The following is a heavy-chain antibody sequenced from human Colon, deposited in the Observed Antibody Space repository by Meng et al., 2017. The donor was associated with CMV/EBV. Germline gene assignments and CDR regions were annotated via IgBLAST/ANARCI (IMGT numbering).Heavy chain of an antibody. D-gene: IGHD1-26*01. CDR2: IKEDGSNS. Sequence: GESLKISCAASGFTFTNYWMSWVRQAPGKGLEWVANIKEDGSNSLYADSVKGRFTISRDNAKNSLYLQINSLRSEDTALYYCAKDVGANFFYGLDVWGQGTTVTVSS. CDR3: AKDVGANFFYGLDV. J-gene: IGHJ6*02. CDR1: GFTFTNYW. V-gene: IGHV3-7*03.